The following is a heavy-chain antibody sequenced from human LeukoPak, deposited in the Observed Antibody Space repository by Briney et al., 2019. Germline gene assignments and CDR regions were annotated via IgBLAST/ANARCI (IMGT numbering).Heavy chain of an antibody. Sequence: PSETLSLTCTVSGGSISSHYGSWIRQPPGKGLEWIGYIYYSGSTNYNPSLKSRVTISVDTPKNQFSLKLSSVTAADTAVYYCARVHLGYYYDSSGYYYDYWGQGTLVTVSS. CDR1: GGSISSHY. D-gene: IGHD3-22*01. J-gene: IGHJ4*02. V-gene: IGHV4-59*11. CDR3: ARVHLGYYYDSSGYYYDY. CDR2: IYYSGST.